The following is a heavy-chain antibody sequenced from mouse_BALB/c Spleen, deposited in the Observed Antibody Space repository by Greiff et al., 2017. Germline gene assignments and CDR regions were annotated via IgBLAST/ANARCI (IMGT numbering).Heavy chain of an antibody. V-gene: IGHV3-2*02. CDR3: ARDGNYALAY. J-gene: IGHJ3*01. Sequence: EVKLMESGPGLVKPSQSLSLTCTVTGYSITSDYAWNWIRQFPGNKLEWMGYISYSGSTSYNPSLKSRISITRDTSKNQFFLKLNSVTTEDTATYYCARDGNYALAYWGQGTLVTVSA. D-gene: IGHD2-1*01. CDR2: ISYSGST. CDR1: GYSITSDYA.